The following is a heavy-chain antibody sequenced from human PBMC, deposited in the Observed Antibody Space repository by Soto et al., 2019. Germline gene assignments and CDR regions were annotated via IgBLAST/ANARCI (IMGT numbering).Heavy chain of an antibody. Sequence: VQLVQSGAEVKKPGSSVRVSCKASGGTFSTYAITWVRQAPGQGLEWMGGIIPISGLGKYAQKFQGRLTITADESTITAHMALSSLRSEDTAMYYCARVVNDYGDYAFEYWGQGTLVTVSS. CDR1: GGTFSTYA. V-gene: IGHV1-69*01. CDR3: ARVVNDYGDYAFEY. J-gene: IGHJ4*02. D-gene: IGHD4-17*01. CDR2: IIPISGLG.